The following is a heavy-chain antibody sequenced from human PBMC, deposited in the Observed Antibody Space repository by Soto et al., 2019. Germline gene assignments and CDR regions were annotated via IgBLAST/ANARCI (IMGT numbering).Heavy chain of an antibody. CDR1: GFTFSTYA. Sequence: GRSLRLSCAASGFTFSTYAMHWVRQAPGKGLEYVSAISSDGSSTYYANSVKGRFTISRDNSKNTLYLQMGRLRPEDMAVYYCASRIAVAGYFDYWGQGILVTSPQ. V-gene: IGHV3-64*01. D-gene: IGHD6-19*01. CDR2: ISSDGSST. CDR3: ASRIAVAGYFDY. J-gene: IGHJ4*02.